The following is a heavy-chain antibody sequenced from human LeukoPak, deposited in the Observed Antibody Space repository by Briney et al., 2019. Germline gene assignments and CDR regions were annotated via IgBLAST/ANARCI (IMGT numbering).Heavy chain of an antibody. CDR1: GYTFTGYY. CDR2: INPNSGGT. V-gene: IGHV1-2*02. Sequence: ASVKVSCKASGYTFTGYYMHWVRQAPGQGLEWMGWINPNSGGTNYAQKFQGRVTMTRDTSISTAYMELSRLRSDDTAVYYCARDRAVTTSLFFLGYYMDVWGKGTTVTVSS. CDR3: ARDRAVTTSLFFLGYYMDV. J-gene: IGHJ6*03. D-gene: IGHD4-11*01.